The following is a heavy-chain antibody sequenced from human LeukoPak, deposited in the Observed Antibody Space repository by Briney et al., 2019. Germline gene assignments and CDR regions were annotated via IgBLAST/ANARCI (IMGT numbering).Heavy chain of an antibody. Sequence: GGSLRLSCAASGFTFSNYAMSWVRQAPGKGLEWVSAISGSGDITYYADSVKGRFTISRDDSRNTLYLQMNSLRAEDTAVYYCAKVTGGNMITFGGLDVWGQGTTVTVSS. CDR1: GFTFSNYA. CDR3: AKVTGGNMITFGGLDV. V-gene: IGHV3-23*01. CDR2: ISGSGDIT. D-gene: IGHD3-16*01. J-gene: IGHJ6*02.